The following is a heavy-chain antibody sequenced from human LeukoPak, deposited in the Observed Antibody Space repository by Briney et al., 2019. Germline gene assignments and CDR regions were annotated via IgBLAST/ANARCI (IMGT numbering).Heavy chain of an antibody. V-gene: IGHV4-4*09. J-gene: IGHJ4*02. Sequence: PSETLSLTCAVSVASISNYYWSWIRQAPGKGLEWIEYISTSGSTNYNPSLKSRVSISLDTSNNRFSLNLNFVTAADTAVYFCASPRTSYRYTFDYWGPGALVTVSS. D-gene: IGHD5-18*01. CDR2: ISTSGST. CDR1: VASISNYY. CDR3: ASPRTSYRYTFDY.